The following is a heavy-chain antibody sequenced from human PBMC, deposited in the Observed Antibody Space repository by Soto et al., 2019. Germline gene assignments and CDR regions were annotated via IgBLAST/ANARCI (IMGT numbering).Heavy chain of an antibody. J-gene: IGHJ5*02. CDR1: GGSFRGYX. D-gene: IGHD3-10*01. V-gene: IGHV4-34*01. CDR2: INHSGRT. Sequence: QVQLQQWGAGLLKPSETLSLICGVYGGSFRGYXXXXXRQPPGRGLEWIGEINHSGRTNYNPSLKSRVTISADTSKNQFSLKVTPATAADTAVYYCARSGGVFGWFDPWGQGTLVTVSS. CDR3: ARSGGVFGWFDP.